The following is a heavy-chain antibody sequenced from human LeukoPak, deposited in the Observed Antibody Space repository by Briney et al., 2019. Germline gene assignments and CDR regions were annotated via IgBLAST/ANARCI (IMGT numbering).Heavy chain of an antibody. V-gene: IGHV3-7*01. Sequence: GGSLRLSCAASGFTFSSYWMSWVRQAPGKGLEWVANIKQDGSEKYYVDSVKGRFTISRDNAKNSLYLQMNSLRAEDTAVYYCAKAGIAAAGDPSLYYGMDVWGQGTTVTVSS. CDR1: GFTFSSYW. CDR3: AKAGIAAAGDPSLYYGMDV. D-gene: IGHD6-13*01. J-gene: IGHJ6*02. CDR2: IKQDGSEK.